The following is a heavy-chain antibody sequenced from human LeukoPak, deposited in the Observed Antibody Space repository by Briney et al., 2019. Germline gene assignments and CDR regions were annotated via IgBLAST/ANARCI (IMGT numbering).Heavy chain of an antibody. J-gene: IGHJ5*01. CDR3: AKEGAYPVITYDS. V-gene: IGHV3-7*01. Sequence: GGSLRLSCAASGFRFDDYGMTWVRQAPGKGLEWVANIKRDGNEKNYVDSVRGRFSISRDNAKNSLYLQMDSLRAEDTAVYYCAKEGAYPVITYDSWGQGALVTVSS. CDR1: GFRFDDYG. D-gene: IGHD2/OR15-2a*01. CDR2: IKRDGNEK.